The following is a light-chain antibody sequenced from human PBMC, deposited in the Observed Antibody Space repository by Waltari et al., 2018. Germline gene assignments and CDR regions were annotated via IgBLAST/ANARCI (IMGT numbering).Light chain of an antibody. V-gene: IGLV1-44*01. CDR1: KTNIGSNT. J-gene: IGLJ2*01. Sequence: QSVLTQPPSESGAPGQTVTISCSGGKTNIGSNTVNWYHQVPGTAPRLIMYNNGNGPSGAPDRGSASKSGTSASLAISGLQPDDEATYYCSSWDDSLNGPLFGGGTKVTVL. CDR2: NNG. CDR3: SSWDDSLNGPL.